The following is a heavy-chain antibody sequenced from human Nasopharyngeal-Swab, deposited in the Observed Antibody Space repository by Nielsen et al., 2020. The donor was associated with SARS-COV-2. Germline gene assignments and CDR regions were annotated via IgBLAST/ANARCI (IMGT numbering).Heavy chain of an antibody. CDR2: IYSGGST. D-gene: IGHD1-1*01. V-gene: IGHV3-66*01. J-gene: IGHJ5*02. Sequence: GESLKISCAASGFTVSSNYMSWVRQAPGKGLEWVSVIYSGGSTYYADSVKGRFTISRDNPKNTLYLQMNSLRAEDTAVYYCARDGTGTTRKNGWFDPWGQGTLVTVSS. CDR1: GFTVSSNY. CDR3: ARDGTGTTRKNGWFDP.